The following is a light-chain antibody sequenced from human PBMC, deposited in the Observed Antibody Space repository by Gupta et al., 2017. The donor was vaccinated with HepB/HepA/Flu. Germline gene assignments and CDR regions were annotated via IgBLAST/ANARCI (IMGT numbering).Light chain of an antibody. Sequence: DIQMTQSPSSLSASVGDRVTITCRASQSIYTYLNWFQQKPGKAPRRLISSASRLESGVPSRLSGSGSGTDFTLTITSRQPEDFATYYGQQDYSTISLGGGTKLKIK. V-gene: IGKV1-39*01. CDR2: SAS. J-gene: IGKJ4*01. CDR3: QQDYSTIS. CDR1: QSIYTY.